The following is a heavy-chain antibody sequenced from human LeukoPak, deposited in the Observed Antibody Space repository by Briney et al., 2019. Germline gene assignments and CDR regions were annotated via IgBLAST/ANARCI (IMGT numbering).Heavy chain of an antibody. CDR2: TYYSGST. D-gene: IGHD3-9*01. CDR1: GGSMNSYY. V-gene: IGHV4-59*08. Sequence: SETLSLTCSVSGGSMNSYYWSRIRQSPGKGLEWIGYTYYSGSTNYNPSLKSRVTISVGTSKNQFSLKLSSVTAAGTAVYYCARHVWLQPFDYWGQGTLVTVSS. J-gene: IGHJ4*02. CDR3: ARHVWLQPFDY.